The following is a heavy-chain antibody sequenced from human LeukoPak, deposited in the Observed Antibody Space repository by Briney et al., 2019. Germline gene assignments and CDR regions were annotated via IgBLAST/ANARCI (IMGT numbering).Heavy chain of an antibody. J-gene: IGHJ4*02. CDR3: AKATVYYYDSSGYPGYYFDY. CDR2: ISGSGGST. D-gene: IGHD3-22*01. CDR1: GFTFSSYA. V-gene: IGHV3-23*01. Sequence: GGSLRLSCAASGFTFSSYAMSWVRQAPGKGLEWVSAISGSGGSTYYADSVKGRFTISRDNSKNTLYLQVNSLRAEDTAVYYCAKATVYYYDSSGYPGYYFDYWGQGTLVTVSS.